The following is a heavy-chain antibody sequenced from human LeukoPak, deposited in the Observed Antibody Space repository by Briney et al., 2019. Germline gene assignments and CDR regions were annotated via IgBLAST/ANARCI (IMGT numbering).Heavy chain of an antibody. CDR3: ARGHSSSYGFDY. Sequence: GGSLRLSCAASGFTFSSYSMNWVRQAPGKGLEWVSSISSSGSYIYYADSVKGRFTISRDNAKNSLYLQMNSLRAEDTAVYYCARGHSSSYGFDYWGQGTLVTVSS. D-gene: IGHD6-6*01. CDR2: ISSSGSYI. J-gene: IGHJ4*02. V-gene: IGHV3-21*01. CDR1: GFTFSSYS.